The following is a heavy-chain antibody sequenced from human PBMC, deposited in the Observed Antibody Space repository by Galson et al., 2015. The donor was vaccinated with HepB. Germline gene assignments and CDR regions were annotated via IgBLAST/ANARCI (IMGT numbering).Heavy chain of an antibody. CDR1: GFTFSSYA. V-gene: IGHV3-30*04. D-gene: IGHD3-9*01. J-gene: IGHJ3*02. Sequence: SLRLSCAASGFTFSSYAMHWVRQAPGKGLEWVAVISYDGSNKYYADSVKGRFTISRDNSKNTLYLQMNSLRAEDTAVYYCANDYDILTGYYVPGGRMAFDIWGQGTMVTVSS. CDR2: ISYDGSNK. CDR3: ANDYDILTGYYVPGGRMAFDI.